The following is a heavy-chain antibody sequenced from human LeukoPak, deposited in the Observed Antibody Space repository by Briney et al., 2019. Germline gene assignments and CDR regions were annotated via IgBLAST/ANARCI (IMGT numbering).Heavy chain of an antibody. CDR1: GFTFSDYY. Sequence: GGSLRLSCAASGFTFSDYYMSWIRQAPGKGLEWVSFISSSGSAIYYADSMKGRFTISRDNAKNSVYLQMNSLRAEDTAVYYCARGLGYCSGGSCPRRAFDIWGQGTVVTVSS. J-gene: IGHJ3*02. CDR3: ARGLGYCSGGSCPRRAFDI. V-gene: IGHV3-11*01. CDR2: ISSSGSAI. D-gene: IGHD2-15*01.